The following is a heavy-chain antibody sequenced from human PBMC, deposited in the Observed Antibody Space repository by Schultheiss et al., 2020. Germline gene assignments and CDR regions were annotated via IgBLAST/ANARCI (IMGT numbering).Heavy chain of an antibody. J-gene: IGHJ4*02. D-gene: IGHD6-6*01. CDR2: INSDGSST. CDR3: ARDSQPAARAHYCDY. V-gene: IGHV3-74*01. CDR1: GFIFDDYA. Sequence: GGSLRLSCTASGFIFDDYAIHWVRQAPGKGLEWVSRINSDGSSTSYADSVKGRFTISRDNAKNSLYLQMNSLRAEDTAVYYCARDSQPAARAHYCDYWGQGTRVNVAS.